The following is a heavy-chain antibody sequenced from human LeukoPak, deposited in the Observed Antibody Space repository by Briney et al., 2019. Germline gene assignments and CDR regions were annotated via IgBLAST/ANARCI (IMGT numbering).Heavy chain of an antibody. CDR1: GFTFSKYA. Sequence: GGSLRLSCAASGFTFSKYAMTWVRQAPGKGLEWVSGISVSGGSTNYADSVKGRFAISRDNSKNTLYLQMNSLRAEDTAVYYCAKSNYFDSGGYYFFDYWGQGTLVTVSS. D-gene: IGHD3-22*01. CDR3: AKSNYFDSGGYYFFDY. J-gene: IGHJ4*02. CDR2: ISVSGGST. V-gene: IGHV3-23*01.